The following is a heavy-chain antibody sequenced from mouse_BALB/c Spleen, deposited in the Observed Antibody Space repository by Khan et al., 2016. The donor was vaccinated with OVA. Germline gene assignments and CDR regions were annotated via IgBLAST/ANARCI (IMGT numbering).Heavy chain of an antibody. CDR2: IYPGNSDT. V-gene: IGHV1-5*01. CDR3: TRNGFGNYESWDY. CDR1: GYTFTSYW. Sequence: VQLQPSGTVLARPGASVKMSCKASGYTFTSYWMHWVKQRPGQGLEWIGAIYPGNSDTNYNQKFKGKAKLTAVTSTSTAYLELNSLTNEDSAVYYCTRNGFGNYESWDYWGQGTTLTVSS. J-gene: IGHJ2*01. D-gene: IGHD2-1*01.